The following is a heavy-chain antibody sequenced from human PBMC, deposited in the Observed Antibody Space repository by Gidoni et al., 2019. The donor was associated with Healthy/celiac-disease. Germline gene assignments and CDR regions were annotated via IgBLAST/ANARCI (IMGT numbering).Heavy chain of an antibody. Sequence: LEWVAVISYDGSNKYYADSVKGRFPISRDNSKNPLYLQMNSLRAEDTAVYYCARGYYYGSGSYGDAFDIWGQGTMVTVSS. CDR2: ISYDGSNK. CDR3: ARGYYYGSGSYGDAFDI. J-gene: IGHJ3*02. D-gene: IGHD3-10*01. V-gene: IGHV3-30-3*01.